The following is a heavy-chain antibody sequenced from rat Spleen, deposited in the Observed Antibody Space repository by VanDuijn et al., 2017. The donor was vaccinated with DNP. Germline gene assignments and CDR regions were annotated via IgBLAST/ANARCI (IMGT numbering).Heavy chain of an antibody. D-gene: IGHD1-12*02. J-gene: IGHJ1*01. Sequence: EVQLVESGGGLVQPGRSLKLSCVASGFTFSSYWMYWIRQAPGRGLEWVSSINNDGGSTNYRDSVKGRFTISRDNAKSTLYLQMDSLRSEDTATYYCARAYYDGTYYPNWHFDFWGPGTMVTVSS. CDR1: GFTFSSYW. CDR2: INNDGGST. V-gene: IGHV5-58*01. CDR3: ARAYYDGTYYPNWHFDF.